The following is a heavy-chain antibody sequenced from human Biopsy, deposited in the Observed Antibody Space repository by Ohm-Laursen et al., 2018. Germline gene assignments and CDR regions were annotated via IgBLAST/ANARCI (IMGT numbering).Heavy chain of an antibody. D-gene: IGHD1-1*01. J-gene: IGHJ4*02. CDR1: GYSVTELS. Sequence: ASVKVSCKVSGYSVTELSMHWVRQAPGQGLEWMGGFAPENGRIVYSQKFQGRVTMTEDTSTNTAYMEVGRLRSDDTAVYYCAADINVWNVNYWGQGTQVIVSS. V-gene: IGHV1-24*01. CDR3: AADINVWNVNY. CDR2: FAPENGRI.